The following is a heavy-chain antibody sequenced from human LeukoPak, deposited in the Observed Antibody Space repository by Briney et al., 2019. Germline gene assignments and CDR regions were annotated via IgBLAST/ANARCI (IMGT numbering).Heavy chain of an antibody. Sequence: ASVKVSCKASGYTFTSYDISWVRQATGQGLEWMGWMNPNSGNTGYAQKFQGRVAMTRNTSISTAYMELSSLRSEDTAVYYCARGKDGGCSGGSCFYYMDVWAKGPRSPSP. D-gene: IGHD2-15*01. CDR1: GYTFTSYD. V-gene: IGHV1-8*01. J-gene: IGHJ6*03. CDR2: MNPNSGNT. CDR3: ARGKDGGCSGGSCFYYMDV.